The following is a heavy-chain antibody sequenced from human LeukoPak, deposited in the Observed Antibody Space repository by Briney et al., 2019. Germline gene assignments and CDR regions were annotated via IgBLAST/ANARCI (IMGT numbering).Heavy chain of an antibody. D-gene: IGHD6-19*01. CDR2: ISYSGST. Sequence: SEILSLTCTVSGGSISSYSWNWIRQPPGKGLEWTGYISYSGSTNYNPSLRSRGTISVDTSKNQFSLKLSSVTAADAAVYYCASSSSGNPLYYFDYWGQGILVTVSS. CDR1: GGSISSYS. CDR3: ASSSSGNPLYYFDY. J-gene: IGHJ4*02. V-gene: IGHV4-59*08.